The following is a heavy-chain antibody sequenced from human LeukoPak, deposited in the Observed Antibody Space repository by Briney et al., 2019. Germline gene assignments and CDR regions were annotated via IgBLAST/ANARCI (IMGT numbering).Heavy chain of an antibody. CDR2: IYYSGST. Sequence: PSETLSLTCTVSGGTISSYYWNWIRQPPGKGLEWIGYIYYSGSTNYNPSLKSRVTISVDTSKNQFSLKLSSVTAADTAVYYCARDGSGYCSGGSCYHWFDPWGQGTLVTVSS. CDR3: ARDGSGYCSGGSCYHWFDP. J-gene: IGHJ5*02. CDR1: GGTISSYY. V-gene: IGHV4-59*01. D-gene: IGHD2-15*01.